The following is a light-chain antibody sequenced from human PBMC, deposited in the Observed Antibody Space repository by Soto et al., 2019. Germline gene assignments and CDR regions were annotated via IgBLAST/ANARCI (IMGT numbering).Light chain of an antibody. CDR1: SSDIGRYNL. CDR3: CSYAGGASVV. Sequence: QSALTQPASVSGSPGQSITISCTGTSSDIGRYNLVYWYQQHPGKAPKLIIYEDIERPSGVSDRFSGSKSGNTASLTISGLQTDDDADYYCCSYAGGASVVFGGGTKVTVL. V-gene: IGLV2-23*01. CDR2: EDI. J-gene: IGLJ2*01.